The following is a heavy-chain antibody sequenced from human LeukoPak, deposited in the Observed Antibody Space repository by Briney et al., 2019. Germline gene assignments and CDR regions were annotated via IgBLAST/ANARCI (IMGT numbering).Heavy chain of an antibody. D-gene: IGHD3-22*01. CDR2: IYYSGSS. V-gene: IGHV4-59*08. J-gene: IGHJ4*02. Sequence: SETLSLTCTVSGGSISSYYWSWIRQPPGKGLEWIGYIYYSGSSNYNPSLKSRVTISVDTSKNQFSLKLSSVTAADTAVYYCARSDSSGYYPGWGQGTLVTVSS. CDR3: ARSDSSGYYPG. CDR1: GGSISSYY.